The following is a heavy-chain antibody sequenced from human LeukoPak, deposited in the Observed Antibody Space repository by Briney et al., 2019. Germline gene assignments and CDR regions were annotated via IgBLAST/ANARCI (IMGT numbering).Heavy chain of an antibody. D-gene: IGHD7-27*01. CDR1: GYSFTRYW. J-gene: IGHJ6*03. Sequence: GESLKISCKGSGYSFTRYWIGWVRQMPGKGLEWMGIIYPGDSDTRYSPSFQGQVTISADKSISTAYLQWSSLKASDTAMYYCARQFNPTGGHYYYYYMDVWGKGTTVTVSS. V-gene: IGHV5-51*01. CDR3: ARQFNPTGGHYYYYYMDV. CDR2: IYPGDSDT.